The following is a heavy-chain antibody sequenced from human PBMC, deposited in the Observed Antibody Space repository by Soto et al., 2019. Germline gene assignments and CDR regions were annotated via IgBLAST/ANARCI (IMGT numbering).Heavy chain of an antibody. Sequence: ASVKVSCKVSGYTLTDLSMHWVRQATGKGLEWMGGMNPKGGKTGYAQKFQGRVTMTRNTSISTAYMELSSLRSEDTAVYYCARGNGYAFDIWGQGTMVTVSS. CDR3: ARGNGYAFDI. D-gene: IGHD1-1*01. J-gene: IGHJ3*02. CDR2: MNPKGGKT. CDR1: GYTLTDLS. V-gene: IGHV1-8*02.